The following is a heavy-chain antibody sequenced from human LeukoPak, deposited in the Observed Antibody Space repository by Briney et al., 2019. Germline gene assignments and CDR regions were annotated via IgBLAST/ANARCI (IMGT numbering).Heavy chain of an antibody. CDR3: ARESPNPYYYGSGSLDY. CDR2: IYTSGST. Sequence: SETLSLTCTVSGDSISTYYWSWIRQPAGKGLEWIGRIYTSGSTNYNPSLKSRVTISVDTSKNQFSLKLSSVTAADTAVYYCARESPNPYYYGSGSLDYWGQGTLVTVSS. D-gene: IGHD3-10*01. CDR1: GDSISTYY. V-gene: IGHV4-4*07. J-gene: IGHJ4*02.